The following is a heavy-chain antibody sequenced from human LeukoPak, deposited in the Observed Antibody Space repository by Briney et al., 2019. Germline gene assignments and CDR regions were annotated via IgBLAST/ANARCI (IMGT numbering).Heavy chain of an antibody. V-gene: IGHV3-74*01. D-gene: IGHD2-8*01. J-gene: IGHJ4*02. CDR3: AKWYYFDY. CDR2: INRDVSGT. Sequence: PGGSLRLSCAASGFTFSSYWMHWVRQPSGKGLVWVSRINRDVSGTSYVDSVKGRFTISRDNSKNTLYLQMNSLRAEDTAVYYCAKWYYFDYWGQGTLVTVSS. CDR1: GFTFSSYW.